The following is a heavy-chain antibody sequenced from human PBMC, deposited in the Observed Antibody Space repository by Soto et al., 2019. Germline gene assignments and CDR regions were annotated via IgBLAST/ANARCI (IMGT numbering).Heavy chain of an antibody. D-gene: IGHD6-13*01. Sequence: QVQLVESGGGVVQPGRSLRLSCAASGFTFSSYAMHWVRQARGKGLEWVAVISYDGSNKYYADSVKGRFTISRDNSKNALYLQMNSMRAEDTAVYYCERDKVYSSSWVDYWGQGTLVTVSS. V-gene: IGHV3-30-3*01. CDR2: ISYDGSNK. CDR1: GFTFSSYA. J-gene: IGHJ4*02. CDR3: ERDKVYSSSWVDY.